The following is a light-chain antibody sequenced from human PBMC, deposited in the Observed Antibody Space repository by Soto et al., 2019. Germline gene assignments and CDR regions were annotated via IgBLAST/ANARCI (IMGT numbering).Light chain of an antibody. CDR2: DVS. V-gene: IGLV2-14*01. J-gene: IGLJ2*01. CDR1: SSDVGGYNY. CDR3: SSYTSSTSPEV. Sequence: QSALTQPAFVSGSPGQSITISCTGTSSDVGGYNYVSWYQQHPGKAPKLMIYDVSNRPSGVSNRFSGSKSGNTASLTISGLQAEDEADYYCSSYTSSTSPEVFGGGTKLTVL.